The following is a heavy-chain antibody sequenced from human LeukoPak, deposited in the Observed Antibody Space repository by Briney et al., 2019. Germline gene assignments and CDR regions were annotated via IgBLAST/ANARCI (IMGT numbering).Heavy chain of an antibody. CDR1: GFTFSSYE. D-gene: IGHD2-2*01. J-gene: IGHJ6*02. V-gene: IGHV3-30*01. CDR2: ISYGGDDN. CDR3: ARHRLDIVVVPAAIYGMDV. Sequence: GWSLRLSCAASGFTFSSYEMHWVRQAPGKGLEWVGLISYGGDDNYYPDSVRGRFTISRDNSKNTLYLQMNRLRAEDTAVYYCARHRLDIVVVPAAIYGMDVWGQGTTVTVSS.